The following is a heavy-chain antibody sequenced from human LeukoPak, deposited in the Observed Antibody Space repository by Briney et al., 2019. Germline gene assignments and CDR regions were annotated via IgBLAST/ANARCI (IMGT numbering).Heavy chain of an antibody. CDR3: ARDRGRWEALGY. J-gene: IGHJ4*02. D-gene: IGHD1-26*01. CDR2: ISAYNGNT. V-gene: IGHV1-18*01. Sequence: ASVKVSCKASGYTFTSYGISWVRQAPGQGLEWMGWISAYNGNTSYAQKLQGRVTTTTDTSTSTAYMELRSLRSDDTAVYYCARDRGRWEALGYWGQGTLVTVSS. CDR1: GYTFTSYG.